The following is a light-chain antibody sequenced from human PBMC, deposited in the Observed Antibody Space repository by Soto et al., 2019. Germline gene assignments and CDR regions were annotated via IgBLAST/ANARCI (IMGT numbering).Light chain of an antibody. CDR3: QQYNNWHLT. J-gene: IGKJ4*01. V-gene: IGKV3-15*01. CDR1: QSINNN. CDR2: GAS. Sequence: EIVMTQSPATLSVSPGERATLSCRASQSINNNLAWYQQKPGQGPRLLIYGASSRATGIPARFSGSGSGTGFTLTISSLQSEAFAIYYCQQYNNWHLTFGGGTKVEIK.